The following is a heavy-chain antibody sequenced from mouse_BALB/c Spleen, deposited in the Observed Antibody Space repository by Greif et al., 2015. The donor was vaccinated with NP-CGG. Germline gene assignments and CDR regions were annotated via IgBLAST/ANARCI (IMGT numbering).Heavy chain of an antibody. CDR1: GFTFSSYG. CDR3: ARLGDY. CDR2: ISSGGSYT. V-gene: IGHV5-6*01. Sequence: EVMLVESGGDLVKPGGSLKLSCAASGFTFSSYGMSWVRQTPDKRLEWVATISSGGSYTYYPDSVKGRFTISRDNAKNTLYLQMSSLKSEDTAMYYCARLGDYWGQGTTLTVSS. J-gene: IGHJ2*01. D-gene: IGHD4-1*01.